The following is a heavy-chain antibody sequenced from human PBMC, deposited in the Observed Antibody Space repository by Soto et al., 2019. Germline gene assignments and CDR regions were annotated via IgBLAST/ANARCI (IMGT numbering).Heavy chain of an antibody. D-gene: IGHD6-25*01. CDR2: AYYRSRWYR. V-gene: IGHV6-1*01. J-gene: IGHJ4*02. CDR3: VRGGATFDY. CDR1: GDSVSSDTAA. Sequence: QVQLQLSDPGLVKPSQTLSLTCAISGDSVSSDTAAWNWIRQSPSRGLEWLGRAYYRSRWYRDYATGVNGRITVNPDTSKNQISLQLDSVTPDDSAVYYCVRGGATFDYWGPGTRVTVSS.